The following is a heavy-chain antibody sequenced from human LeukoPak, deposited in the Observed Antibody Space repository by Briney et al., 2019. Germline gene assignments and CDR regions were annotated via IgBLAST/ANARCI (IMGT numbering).Heavy chain of an antibody. CDR1: GGSISSYY. CDR2: IYYSGST. CDR3: ARGPLSIAAAAYYYYYGMDV. V-gene: IGHV4-59*01. D-gene: IGHD6-13*01. Sequence: PSETLSLTCTVSGGSISSYYWSWIRQPPGKGLEWIGYIYYSGSTNYNPSLKSRVTISVDTSKNQFSLKLSSVTAADTAVYYCARGPLSIAAAAYYYYYGMDVWGQGTTVTVSS. J-gene: IGHJ6*02.